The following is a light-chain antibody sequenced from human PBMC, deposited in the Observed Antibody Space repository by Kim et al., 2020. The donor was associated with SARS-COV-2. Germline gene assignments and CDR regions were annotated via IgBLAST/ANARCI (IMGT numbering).Light chain of an antibody. CDR1: ESLLGANGYNF. Sequence: APAAISCRASESLLGANGYNFLNWYLQRPGRPPLLMIYLASYRASGVPDRFSGSGCGADFTLDIARVEAEDVGVYYCMQVRQAPTFGRGTKVDIK. CDR2: LAS. CDR3: MQVRQAPT. J-gene: IGKJ1*01. V-gene: IGKV2-28*01.